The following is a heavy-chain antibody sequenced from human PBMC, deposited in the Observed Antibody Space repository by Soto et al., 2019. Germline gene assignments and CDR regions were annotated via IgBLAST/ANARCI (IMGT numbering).Heavy chain of an antibody. CDR1: GYTLTSYA. CDR2: INAGNGNT. J-gene: IGHJ6*02. CDR3: ARDPSGDYGYYYYYGMDV. Sequence: ASVKVSCKASGYTLTSYAMHWVRQAPGQRLEWMGWINAGNGNTKYSQKLQGRVTITRDTSASTAYMELSSLRSEDTAVYYCARDPSGDYGYYYYYGMDVWGQGTTVTVSS. V-gene: IGHV1-3*01. D-gene: IGHD4-17*01.